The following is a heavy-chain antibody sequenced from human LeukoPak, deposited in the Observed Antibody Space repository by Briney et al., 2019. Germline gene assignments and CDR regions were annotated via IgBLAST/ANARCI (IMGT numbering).Heavy chain of an antibody. D-gene: IGHD6-6*01. Sequence: SETLSLTCTVSGGSISSATYYWAWIRQPPGKGLEWIGSIYNSGDTYHNPSLKSRVTISLDTSKNQFSLKLSSVTAADTAVYYCARDRGLVAAPMDVWGKGTTVTVSS. CDR3: ARDRGLVAAPMDV. CDR2: IYNSGDT. CDR1: GGSISSATYY. V-gene: IGHV4-39*07. J-gene: IGHJ6*04.